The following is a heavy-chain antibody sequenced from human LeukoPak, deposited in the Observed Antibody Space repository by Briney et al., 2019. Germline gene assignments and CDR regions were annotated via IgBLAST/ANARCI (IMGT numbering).Heavy chain of an antibody. CDR2: IWYDGSNK. CDR3: AKEPFFHSAYDY. CDR1: GFTFSSYG. Sequence: PGGSLRLSCAASGFTFSSYGMHWVRQAPGKGLEWVAVIWYDGSNKYYADSVKGRFTISRDNSKNTLYLQMNSLRAEDTAVYYCAKEPFFHSAYDYWGQGTLVTVSS. J-gene: IGHJ4*02. D-gene: IGHD2-2*01. V-gene: IGHV3-33*06.